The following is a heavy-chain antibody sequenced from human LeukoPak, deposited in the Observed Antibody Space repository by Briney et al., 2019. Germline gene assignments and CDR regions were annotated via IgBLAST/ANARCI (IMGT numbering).Heavy chain of an antibody. CDR2: IYYSGST. J-gene: IGHJ5*02. V-gene: IGHV4-59*01. Sequence: PSETLSLTCTVSGGSISSYYWSWTRQPPGKGLEWIGYIYYSGSTNYNPSLKSRVTISVDTSKNQFSLKLSSVTAADTAVYYCAREDSSGWGSNWFDPWGQGTLVTVSS. CDR3: AREDSSGWGSNWFDP. D-gene: IGHD6-19*01. CDR1: GGSISSYY.